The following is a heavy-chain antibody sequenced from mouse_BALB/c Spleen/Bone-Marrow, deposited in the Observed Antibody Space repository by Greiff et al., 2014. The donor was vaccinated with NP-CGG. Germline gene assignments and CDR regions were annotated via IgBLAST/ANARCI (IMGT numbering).Heavy chain of an antibody. CDR1: GYTFTSYW. D-gene: IGHD1-1*01. CDR2: IYPSDSYT. V-gene: IGHV1-69*02. Sequence: VQLQQSGAELVRPGASVKLSCKASGYTFTSYWINWVKQRPGQGLEWIGNIYPSDSYTNYNQKFKDKATLTVDKSSSTAYMQLGSPTSEDSAVYYCTSSYGSSYEHYFDYWGQGTTLTVSS. CDR3: TSSYGSSYEHYFDY. J-gene: IGHJ2*01.